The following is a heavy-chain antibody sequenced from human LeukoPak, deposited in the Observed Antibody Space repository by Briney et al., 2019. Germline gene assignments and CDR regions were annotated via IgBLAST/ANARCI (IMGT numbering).Heavy chain of an antibody. V-gene: IGHV4-34*01. D-gene: IGHD3-10*01. J-gene: IGHJ4*02. CDR2: INHSGST. Sequence: PSETLSLTCAVYGGSFSGYYWSWIRQPPGKGLEWIGEINHSGSTYYNPSLKSRVTISVDTSKNQFSLKLSSVTAADTAVYYCARDSGYGSGSYIPVGDYWGQGTLVTVSS. CDR3: ARDSGYGSGSYIPVGDY. CDR1: GGSFSGYY.